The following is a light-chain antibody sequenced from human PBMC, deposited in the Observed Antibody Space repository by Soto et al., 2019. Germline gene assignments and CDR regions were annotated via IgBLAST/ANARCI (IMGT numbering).Light chain of an antibody. Sequence: EIVLPQSPGTLSLSPGERATLSCRASQSVSSSYLAWYRQKPGQAPRLLIYGASSRATGIPDRFSGSGSGTDFTLTISRLEPEDFAVYYCQQYGSSPLWTFGQGTKVDIK. CDR3: QQYGSSPLWT. CDR1: QSVSSSY. CDR2: GAS. J-gene: IGKJ1*01. V-gene: IGKV3-20*01.